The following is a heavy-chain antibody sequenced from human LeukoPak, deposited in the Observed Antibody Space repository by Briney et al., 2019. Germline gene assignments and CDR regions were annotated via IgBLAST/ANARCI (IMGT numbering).Heavy chain of an antibody. D-gene: IGHD6-6*01. J-gene: IGHJ3*02. CDR3: ASLDLSARIAARPFVPFDAFDI. V-gene: IGHV3-48*04. Sequence: GGSLRLSCAASGFTFSSYSLNWVRQAPGKGLEWVSYISSSSSTIYYADSVKGRFTISRDNAKNSLYLQMNSLRAEDTAVYYRASLDLSARIAARPFVPFDAFDIWGQGTMVTVSS. CDR2: ISSSSSTI. CDR1: GFTFSSYS.